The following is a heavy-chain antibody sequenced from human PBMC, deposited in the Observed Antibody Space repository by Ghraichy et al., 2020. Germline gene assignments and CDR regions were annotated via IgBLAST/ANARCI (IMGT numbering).Heavy chain of an antibody. Sequence: GGSLRLSCAASGFTFSDYWMFWVRQAPGKGPEWVANIKKDGSEKFYVDSVKDRFAISRDNANKFLYLEMNSLRGEDTGLYYCARLGDRGESRYRHLDFWGQGTLVTVSS. CDR1: GFTFSDYW. CDR2: IKKDGSEK. J-gene: IGHJ4*02. CDR3: ARLGDRGESRYRHLDF. V-gene: IGHV3-7*01. D-gene: IGHD2-15*01.